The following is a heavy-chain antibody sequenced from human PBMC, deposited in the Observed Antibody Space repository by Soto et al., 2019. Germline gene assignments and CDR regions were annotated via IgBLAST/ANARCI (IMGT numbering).Heavy chain of an antibody. CDR2: IWYDGSNK. CDR3: ARDPNVLRYFDWLFYQPLLEPNFDY. CDR1: GFTFSSYG. D-gene: IGHD3-9*01. J-gene: IGHJ4*02. V-gene: IGHV3-33*01. Sequence: GGSLRLSCAASGFTFSSYGMHWVRQAPGKGLEWVAVIWYDGSNKYYADSVKGRFTISRDNSKNTLYLQMNSLRAEDTAVYYCARDPNVLRYFDWLFYQPLLEPNFDYWGQGTLVTVSS.